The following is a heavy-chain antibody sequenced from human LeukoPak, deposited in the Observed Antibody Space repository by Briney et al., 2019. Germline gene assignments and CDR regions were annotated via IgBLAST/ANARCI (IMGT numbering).Heavy chain of an antibody. CDR1: GFTFSSYW. Sequence: GGSLRLSCAASGFTFSSYWMSWVRQAPGKGLEWVSNIKQDGSGTYYADSVKGRFTISRDNAKNSLYLQMNSLRAEDTAVYYCARVALYYFDYWGQGTLVTVSS. CDR2: IKQDGSGT. V-gene: IGHV3-7*01. J-gene: IGHJ4*02. CDR3: ARVALYYFDY.